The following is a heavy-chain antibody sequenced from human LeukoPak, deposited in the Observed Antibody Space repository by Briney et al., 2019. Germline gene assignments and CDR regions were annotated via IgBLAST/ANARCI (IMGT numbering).Heavy chain of an antibody. V-gene: IGHV3-21*06. Sequence: GGSLRLSCAASGFTFSSYSMNWVRQAPGKGLEWVSSISSSISYIYYADSVKCRFTISRDNAKNSLYLQMNSLRAEDTALYYCAREVAGNGYYYYMDVWGKGTTVTVSS. J-gene: IGHJ6*03. D-gene: IGHD6-19*01. CDR2: ISSSISYI. CDR3: AREVAGNGYYYYMDV. CDR1: GFTFSSYS.